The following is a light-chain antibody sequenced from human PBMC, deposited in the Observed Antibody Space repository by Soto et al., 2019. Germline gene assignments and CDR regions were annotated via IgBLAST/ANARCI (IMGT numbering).Light chain of an antibody. J-gene: IGLJ2*01. V-gene: IGLV1-44*01. CDR1: NSNIGSKT. Sequence: QSVLTQPPSASGTPGQRVTISCSGSNSNIGSKTVNWYQQLPGTAPKLLFYNNNQRPSGVPDRFSGSKSGTSASLAISGLQSEDEADYYCAAWDDSLKSVVFGGGTKVTVL. CDR2: NNN. CDR3: AAWDDSLKSVV.